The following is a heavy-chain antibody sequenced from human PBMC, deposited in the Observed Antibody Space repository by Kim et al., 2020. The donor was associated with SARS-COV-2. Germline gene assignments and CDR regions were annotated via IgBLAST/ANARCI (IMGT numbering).Heavy chain of an antibody. CDR3: ARTNDEGGYLYIGNKNYYYYGMDV. J-gene: IGHJ6*02. CDR2: IDPSDSYT. Sequence: GESLKISCKGSGYSFTSYWISWVRQMPGKGLEWMGRIDPSDSYTNYSPSFQGHVTISADKSISTAYLQWSSLKASDTAMYYCARTNDEGGYLYIGNKNYYYYGMDVWGQGTTVTVSS. D-gene: IGHD3-22*01. V-gene: IGHV5-10-1*01. CDR1: GYSFTSYW.